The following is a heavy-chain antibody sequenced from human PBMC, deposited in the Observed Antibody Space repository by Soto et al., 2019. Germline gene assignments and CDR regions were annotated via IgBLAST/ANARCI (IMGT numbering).Heavy chain of an antibody. Sequence: LRLSCAASGFTFSSYGMHWVRQAPGKGLEWVAVIWYDGSNKYYADSVKGRFTISRDNSKNTLYLQMNSLRAEDTAVYYCASLPDAFDIWGQGTMVTVSS. CDR1: GFTFSSYG. J-gene: IGHJ3*02. CDR2: IWYDGSNK. CDR3: ASLPDAFDI. V-gene: IGHV3-33*01.